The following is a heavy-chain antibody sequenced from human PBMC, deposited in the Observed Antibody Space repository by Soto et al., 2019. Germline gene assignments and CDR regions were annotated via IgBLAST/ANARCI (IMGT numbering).Heavy chain of an antibody. J-gene: IGHJ3*02. CDR1: GGTFSSYA. V-gene: IGHV1-69*13. D-gene: IGHD3-22*01. CDR3: ARGYYDSSGYYLQRAFDI. CDR2: IIPIFGTA. Sequence: SVKVSCKASGGTFSSYAISWVRQAPGQGLEWMGGIIPIFGTANYAQKFQGRVTITADESTSTAYMELSSLRSEDTAVYYCARGYYDSSGYYLQRAFDIWGQGTMVTVSS.